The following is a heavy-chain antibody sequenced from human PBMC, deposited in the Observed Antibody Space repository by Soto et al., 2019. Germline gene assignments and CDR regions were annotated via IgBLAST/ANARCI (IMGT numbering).Heavy chain of an antibody. J-gene: IGHJ5*02. CDR1: GGSMSTSDYY. Sequence: PSETLSLTCTVSGGSMSTSDYYWGWIRQTPGKGLEYIGNIDYRGTASYNPSLKSRVTLSLETSKSQFSLRLTSVTASDTAIYYCARLGAFYQSLDPWGQGTLVTVSS. CDR2: IDYRGTA. CDR3: ARLGAFYQSLDP. D-gene: IGHD3-3*02. V-gene: IGHV4-39*07.